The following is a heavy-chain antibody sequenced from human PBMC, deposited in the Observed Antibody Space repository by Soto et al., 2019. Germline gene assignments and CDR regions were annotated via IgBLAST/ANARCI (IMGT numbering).Heavy chain of an antibody. CDR1: GFTFTSYG. CDR3: ARDVGLDSDDFFAY. D-gene: IGHD3-9*01. Sequence: PWGSLRLSCTASGFTFTSYGIVFFRHAPGKGLQWVSTIRGDGGQTHYTDSVKGRFSISRDNSKNTVYLQMDSLRAEDTAMYFCARDVGLDSDDFFAYWGQGTQVTVSS. CDR2: IRGDGGQT. V-gene: IGHV3-23*01. J-gene: IGHJ4*02.